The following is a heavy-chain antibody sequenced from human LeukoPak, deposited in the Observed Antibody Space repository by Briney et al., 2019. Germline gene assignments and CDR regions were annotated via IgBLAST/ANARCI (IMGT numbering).Heavy chain of an antibody. J-gene: IGHJ5*02. CDR1: DDSISNNRYF. CDR2: INYSGRT. Sequence: SETLSLTCTISDDSISNNRYFWAWIRQPPGKGLEWIGSINYSGRTYYNPSLKSRLTMSVDTAKRQFSLKLISVTAADTAVYYCARVFDMTTVTTERWFDPWGQGTLATVSS. V-gene: IGHV4-39*07. CDR3: ARVFDMTTVTTERWFDP. D-gene: IGHD4-17*01.